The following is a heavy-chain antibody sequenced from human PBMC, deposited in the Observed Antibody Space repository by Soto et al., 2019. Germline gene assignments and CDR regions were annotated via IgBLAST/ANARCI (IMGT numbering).Heavy chain of an antibody. CDR1: GASVNSANYY. CDR3: TRDTSGYHPTY. V-gene: IGHV4-61*01. Sequence: PSETLSLTCTLSGASVNSANYYWSWIRQPPGKGLEWIGFIYYSGSTKYNPSLKSRVTISLDTSKNQISLNLTSVTAADTAVYYCTRDTSGYHPTYWGQGTLVTVPQ. J-gene: IGHJ4*02. D-gene: IGHD3-22*01. CDR2: IYYSGST.